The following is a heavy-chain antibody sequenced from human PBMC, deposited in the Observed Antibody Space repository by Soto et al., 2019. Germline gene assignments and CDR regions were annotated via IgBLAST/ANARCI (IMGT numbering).Heavy chain of an antibody. CDR3: AGEKVGTTGIDF. D-gene: IGHD1-26*01. CDR1: EYTLTGYI. J-gene: IGHJ4*02. V-gene: IGHV1-8*01. Sequence: QAQLVQSGAEVKKPGASVKVSSRAPEYTLTGYIINWGRKATGQGLEWMGWRNPNSGNTGYAQNFQGRVTMTRDNSITTAYMELTSLRDDDSAVYYCAGEKVGTTGIDFWGQGTLVTVSS. CDR2: RNPNSGNT.